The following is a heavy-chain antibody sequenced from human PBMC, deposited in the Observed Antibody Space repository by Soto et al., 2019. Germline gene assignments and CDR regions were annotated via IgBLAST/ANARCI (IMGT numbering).Heavy chain of an antibody. D-gene: IGHD6-13*01. J-gene: IGHJ4*02. V-gene: IGHV4-30-2*05. CDR3: AREGGPRIAADG. CDR2: IYHSGST. Sequence: SSETLSLTCAVSGGSISSGGYAWSWIRQPPGKGLECIGYIYHSGSTYYNPSLKSRVTISVDTSKNQFSLKLSSVTAADTAVYYCAREGGPRIAADGWXQGTLVTVSS. CDR1: GGSISSGGYA.